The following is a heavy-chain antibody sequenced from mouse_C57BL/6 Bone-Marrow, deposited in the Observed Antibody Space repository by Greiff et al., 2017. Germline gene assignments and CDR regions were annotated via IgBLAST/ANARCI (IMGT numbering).Heavy chain of an antibody. J-gene: IGHJ2*01. Sequence: VQLKQSGPELVKLGASVKISCKASGYMFTDYYMNWVKQSNGKSFEWIGDINLNNGGISYNQKFKGKATVALDKSSSTAYMELLSLASEDSAVYYCARLFITTVVYFDYWGQGTTLTVSS. CDR2: INLNNGGI. CDR3: ARLFITTVVYFDY. V-gene: IGHV1-26*01. D-gene: IGHD1-1*01. CDR1: GYMFTDYY.